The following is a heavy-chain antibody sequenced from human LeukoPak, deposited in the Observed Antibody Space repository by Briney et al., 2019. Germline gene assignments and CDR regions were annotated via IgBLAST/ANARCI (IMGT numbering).Heavy chain of an antibody. CDR3: ARGAPTYYYDSSGYYDNY. CDR1: TFIFSGYS. J-gene: IGHJ4*02. V-gene: IGHV3-66*01. D-gene: IGHD3-22*01. CDR2: IYSGGST. Sequence: GGSLRLSCAASTFIFSGYSMSWVRQAPGKGLEWVSVIYSGGSTYYADSVKGRFTISRDNSKNTLYLQMNSLRAEDTAVYYCARGAPTYYYDSSGYYDNYWGQGTLVTVSS.